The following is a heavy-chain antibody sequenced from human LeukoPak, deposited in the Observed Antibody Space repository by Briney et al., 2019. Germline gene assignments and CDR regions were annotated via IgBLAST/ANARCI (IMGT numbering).Heavy chain of an antibody. V-gene: IGHV3-48*02. D-gene: IGHD2-21*01. CDR1: GFSFSGFG. J-gene: IGHJ6*03. CDR3: ARAPTPYFTYYMDV. CDR2: IGSSGSAGGNI. Sequence: GGSLRLSRAASGFSFSGFGMNWVRQAPGKGLEWISYIGSSGSAGGNIYYAVSVKGRFTVSRDNAKDSLFLQMNSLQDADTAVYYCARAPTPYFTYYMDVWGKGTTVTVSS.